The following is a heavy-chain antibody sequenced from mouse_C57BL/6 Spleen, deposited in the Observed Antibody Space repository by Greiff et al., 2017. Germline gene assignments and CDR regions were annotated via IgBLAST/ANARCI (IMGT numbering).Heavy chain of an antibody. J-gene: IGHJ4*01. CDR2: IYPGSGST. D-gene: IGHD2-4*01. Sequence: QVQLQQPGAELVKPGASVKMSCKASGYTFTSYWITWVKQRPGQGLEWIGDIYPGSGSTKYNEKFKSKATLTVGTTSSTAYMQLSSLTSEDSAVYYCARGGDYDGAMDYWGQGTSVTVSS. V-gene: IGHV1-55*01. CDR3: ARGGDYDGAMDY. CDR1: GYTFTSYW.